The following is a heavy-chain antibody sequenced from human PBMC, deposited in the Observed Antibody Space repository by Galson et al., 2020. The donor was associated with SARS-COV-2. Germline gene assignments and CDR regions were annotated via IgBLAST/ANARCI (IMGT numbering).Heavy chain of an antibody. Sequence: ASVTVSCKTSGYSFTSYYMHWVRQAPGQGLEWMGVINPSDGTTTYAQRFQGRVTLTRDTSTSTLYMELSSLRSEDTAVFYCARSLTAGAFDVWGQGTMVTVSS. CDR3: ARSLTAGAFDV. CDR1: GYSFTSYY. CDR2: INPSDGTT. D-gene: IGHD6-19*01. V-gene: IGHV1-46*01. J-gene: IGHJ3*01.